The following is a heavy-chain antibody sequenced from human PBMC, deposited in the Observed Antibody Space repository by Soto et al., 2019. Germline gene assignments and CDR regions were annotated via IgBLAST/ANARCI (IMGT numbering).Heavy chain of an antibody. Sequence: SETLSLTCAVYGGSFSGYYWSWIRQPPGKGLEWIGEINHSGSTNYNPSLKSRVTISVDTSKNQFSLKLSSVTAADTAVYYCARGIYCSSTSCPLIGTVSHMDVWGKGTTVTVSS. CDR2: INHSGST. D-gene: IGHD2-2*01. CDR1: GGSFSGYY. J-gene: IGHJ6*03. V-gene: IGHV4-34*01. CDR3: ARGIYCSSTSCPLIGTVSHMDV.